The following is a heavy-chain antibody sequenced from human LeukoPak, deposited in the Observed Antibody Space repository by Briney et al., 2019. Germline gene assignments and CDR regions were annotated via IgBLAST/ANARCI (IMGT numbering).Heavy chain of an antibody. CDR3: ARDQGENYDSSGYYPY. D-gene: IGHD3-22*01. J-gene: IGHJ4*02. CDR2: ISGSGSST. Sequence: GGSLRFSCAASGFTFSNYYMSWIRQAPGKGLEWVSYISGSGSSTNYADSVKGRFTTSRDNAKNSLYLQMSSLRVEDTAVYYCARDQGENYDSSGYYPYWGQGTLVTVSS. CDR1: GFTFSNYY. V-gene: IGHV3-11*06.